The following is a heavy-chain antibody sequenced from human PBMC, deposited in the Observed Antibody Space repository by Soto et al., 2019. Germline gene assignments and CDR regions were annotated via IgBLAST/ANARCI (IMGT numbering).Heavy chain of an antibody. CDR3: ATSEYSGYLYYFDY. CDR2: ISSSSSYI. Sequence: PGGSLRLSCAASGFTFSSYSMNWVRQAPGKGLEWVSSISSSSSYIYYADSVKGRFTISRDNAKNSLYLQMNSLRAEDTAVYYCATSEYSGYLYYFDYWGQGTLVTVSS. J-gene: IGHJ4*02. CDR1: GFTFSSYS. V-gene: IGHV3-21*01. D-gene: IGHD5-12*01.